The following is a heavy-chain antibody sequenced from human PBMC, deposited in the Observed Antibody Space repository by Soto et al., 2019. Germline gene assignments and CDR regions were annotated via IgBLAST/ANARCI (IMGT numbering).Heavy chain of an antibody. CDR2: VSSSSTYI. J-gene: IGHJ4*02. CDR1: GLTFSSYS. V-gene: IGHV3-21*01. CDR3: ARERGYYDFWSGYSPFDY. Sequence: EVQLVESGGGLVKPGGSLRLSCAASGLTFSSYSMNWVRQAPGKGLEWVSSVSSSSTYIYYGDLVKGRFTISRDNAKNALDLQMNSLRAGDTAVYYCARERGYYDFWSGYSPFDYWGQGTLVTVSS. D-gene: IGHD3-3*01.